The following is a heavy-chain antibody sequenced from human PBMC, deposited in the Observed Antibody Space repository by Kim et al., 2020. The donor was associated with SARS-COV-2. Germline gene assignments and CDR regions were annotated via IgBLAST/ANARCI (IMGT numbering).Heavy chain of an antibody. V-gene: IGHV3-30*04. D-gene: IGHD6-19*01. CDR1: GFTFSSYA. J-gene: IGHJ4*02. Sequence: GGSLRLSCAASGFTFSSYAMHWVRQAPGKGLEWVAVISYDGSNKYYEDSVKGRFTISRDNSKNTLYLQMNSLRAEDTAVYYCARGPTPERNIGWYDYFYYWGQGTLVTVSS. CDR3: ARGPTPERNIGWYDYFYY. CDR2: ISYDGSNK.